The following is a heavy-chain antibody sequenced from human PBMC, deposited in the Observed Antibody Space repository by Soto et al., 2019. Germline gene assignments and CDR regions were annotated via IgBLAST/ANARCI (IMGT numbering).Heavy chain of an antibody. V-gene: IGHV4-39*01. J-gene: IGHJ5*02. Sequence: KRSETLSLTCTVSGGAIISSTYYCDCIRQPPWKGLEWIGAMYYTGNKNYNPSLESRVTMSVDTSKNQFSLKLSSVTPTDTAVYYCARRSSSSLGSLFDPWGRGILVTVSS. CDR1: GGAIISSTYY. CDR2: MYYTGNK. CDR3: ARRSSSSLGSLFDP. D-gene: IGHD6-6*01.